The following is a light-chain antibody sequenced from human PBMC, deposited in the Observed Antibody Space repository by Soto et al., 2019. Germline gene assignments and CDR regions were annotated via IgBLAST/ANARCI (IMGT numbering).Light chain of an antibody. Sequence: EIVLTQSPGTLSLSPGERVTLSCRASQNVYNYLAWYQQKSGQAPRLLIYDASNRATGVPARFSASGSGTDFTLTISSLESEDFAIYYCQQRANWPLTFGGVTKVEI. CDR2: DAS. J-gene: IGKJ4*01. CDR3: QQRANWPLT. CDR1: QNVYNY. V-gene: IGKV3-11*01.